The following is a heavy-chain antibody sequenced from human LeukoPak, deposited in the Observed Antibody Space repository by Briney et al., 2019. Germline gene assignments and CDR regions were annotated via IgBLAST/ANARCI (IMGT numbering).Heavy chain of an antibody. D-gene: IGHD1-26*01. J-gene: IGHJ3*02. Sequence: GGSLRLSCAASGFTFSSYGMHWVRQAPGKGLEWVAVIWYDGSNKYYADSVKGRFTISRDNSKNTLYLQMNRLRAEDTAVYYCARGIVGATLPDAFDIWGQGTMVTVSS. CDR3: ARGIVGATLPDAFDI. CDR1: GFTFSSYG. V-gene: IGHV3-33*01. CDR2: IWYDGSNK.